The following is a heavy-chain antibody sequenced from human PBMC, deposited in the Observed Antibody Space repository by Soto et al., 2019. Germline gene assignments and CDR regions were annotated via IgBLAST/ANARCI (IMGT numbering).Heavy chain of an antibody. J-gene: IGHJ4*02. V-gene: IGHV3-74*01. CDR3: ATAEVDY. CDR1: GFTFGDYW. Sequence: PGGSLRLSCVTSGFTFGDYWMHWARQPPGKGPEWVSRMTSDGRTVQYADSVKGRFTASRDNAKSTLYLQMNSLRAEDTAVYYCATAEVDYWGPGTLVTVS. CDR2: MTSDGRTV.